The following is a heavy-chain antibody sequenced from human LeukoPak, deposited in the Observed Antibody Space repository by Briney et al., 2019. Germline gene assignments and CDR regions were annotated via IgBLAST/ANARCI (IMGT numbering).Heavy chain of an antibody. V-gene: IGHV4-34*01. D-gene: IGHD5-12*01. CDR1: GFTFSSYA. CDR3: ARSVARYDGWFDP. Sequence: GSLRLSCAASGFTFSSYAMSWIRQPPGKGLEWIGEINHSGSTNYNPSLKSRVTISVDTSKNQFSLKLSSVTAADTAVYYCARSVARYDGWFDPWGQGTLVTVSS. J-gene: IGHJ5*02. CDR2: INHSGST.